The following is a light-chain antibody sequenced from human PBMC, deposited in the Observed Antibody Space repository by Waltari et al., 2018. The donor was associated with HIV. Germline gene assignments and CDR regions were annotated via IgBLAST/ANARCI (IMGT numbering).Light chain of an antibody. Sequence: DIQMTQSPSSLSASVGDSLSITCRASRSIRTYINWYQQRPGQAPNLVIFAASNLQSGVPPRFSGSGSETDFTLTISSLQPEDFATYFCQQTYITPFTFGPGTTVAIK. V-gene: IGKV1-39*01. J-gene: IGKJ3*01. CDR2: AAS. CDR1: RSIRTY. CDR3: QQTYITPFT.